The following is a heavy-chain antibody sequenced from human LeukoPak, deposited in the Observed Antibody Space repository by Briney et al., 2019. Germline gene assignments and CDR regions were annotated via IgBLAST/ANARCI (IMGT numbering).Heavy chain of an antibody. V-gene: IGHV1-46*01. J-gene: IGHJ6*03. Sequence: ASVKVSCKASGYTFTGYYMHWVRQAPGQGLEWMGIINPSCGGTSYAQKFQGRVTMTRDTSTSKVYMERSSLRSEDTAVYYCARDVFRWNPYGSGSYNYYYMDVWGKGTTVTISS. D-gene: IGHD3-10*01. CDR2: INPSCGGT. CDR1: GYTFTGYY. CDR3: ARDVFRWNPYGSGSYNYYYMDV.